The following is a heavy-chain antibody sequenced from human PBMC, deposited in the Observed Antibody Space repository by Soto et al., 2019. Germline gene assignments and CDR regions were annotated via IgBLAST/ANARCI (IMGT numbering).Heavy chain of an antibody. Sequence: PSEILNLRFSAYSSSSISYYWCRLRAAPGKGLVWIEYIYYSGSTNYHPSLKSRVTISVDTSKNQFSLKLSSVTAADTAVYYCARGPESYGSGSYYFDYWGQGTLVTVSS. CDR3: ARGPESYGSGSYYFDY. CDR1: SSSSISYY. J-gene: IGHJ4*02. CDR2: IYYSGST. D-gene: IGHD3-10*01. V-gene: IGHV4-59*01.